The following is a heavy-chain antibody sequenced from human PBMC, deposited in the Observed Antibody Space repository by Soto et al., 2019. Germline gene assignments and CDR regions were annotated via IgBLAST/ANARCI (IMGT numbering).Heavy chain of an antibody. CDR3: ARHLGEGYFDY. V-gene: IGHV4-59*05. CDR1: GGSISSYY. Sequence: PSETLSLTCTVSGGSISSYYWSWIRQPPGKGLEWIGSIYYSGSTYYNPSLKSRVTISVDTSKNLFSLKLSSVTAADTAVYYCARHLGEGYFDYWGQGTLVTVSS. CDR2: IYYSGST. J-gene: IGHJ4*02.